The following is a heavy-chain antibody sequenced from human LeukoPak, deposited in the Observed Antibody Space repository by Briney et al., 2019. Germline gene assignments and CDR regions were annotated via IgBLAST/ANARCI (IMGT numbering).Heavy chain of an antibody. CDR2: INPSGGST. CDR1: GYTFTSYY. CDR3: AKNYGGNIRQEIDY. Sequence: GASVRVSCKASGYTFTSYYMHWVRQAPGQGLEWMGIINPSGGSTSYAQKFQGRVTMTRDMSTSTVYMELSSLRSEDTAVYYCAKNYGGNIRQEIDYWGQGTLVTVSS. V-gene: IGHV1-46*01. D-gene: IGHD4-23*01. J-gene: IGHJ4*02.